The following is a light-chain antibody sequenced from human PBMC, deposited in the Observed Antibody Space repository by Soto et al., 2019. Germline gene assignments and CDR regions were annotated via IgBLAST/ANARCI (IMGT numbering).Light chain of an antibody. J-gene: IGKJ1*01. Sequence: EIVLTQSPGTLSLSPGERATLSCRASQSVSRKLAWYQQTRGQAPRLLMYGASTRATGVPARFSGSGSGTDFTLTISSLQPEDFATYYCQQGYSTPWTFGQGTKVDIK. CDR1: QSVSRK. V-gene: IGKV3-15*01. CDR2: GAS. CDR3: QQGYSTPWT.